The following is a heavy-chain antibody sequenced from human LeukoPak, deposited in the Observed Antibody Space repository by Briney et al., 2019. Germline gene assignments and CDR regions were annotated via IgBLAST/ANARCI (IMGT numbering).Heavy chain of an antibody. V-gene: IGHV3-13*01. CDR3: ARGHGDYVSTDFDY. CDR1: GFTFSSYD. D-gene: IGHD4-17*01. J-gene: IGHJ4*02. CDR2: IGTAGDT. Sequence: PGGSLRLSCAASGFTFSSYDMHWVRHATGKGLEWVSAIGTAGDTYYPGSVKGRFTISRENAKNSLYLQMNSLRAGDTAVYYCARGHGDYVSTDFDYWGQGTLVTVSS.